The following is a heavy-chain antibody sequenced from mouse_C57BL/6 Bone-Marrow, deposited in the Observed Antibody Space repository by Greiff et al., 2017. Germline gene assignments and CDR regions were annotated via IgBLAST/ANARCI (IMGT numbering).Heavy chain of an antibody. D-gene: IGHD1-1*01. J-gene: IGHJ4*01. CDR2: SRNKANDYTT. Sequence: EVKLMESGGGLVQSGRSLRLSCATSGFTFGDFYMEWVRQAPGKGLEWIAASRNKANDYTTEYRASVKGRFIVSRDTSKSLLYLQMNALRAEDTAIYYCARDIYYYGSYAMDYWGQGTSGTVSS. CDR3: ARDIYYYGSYAMDY. V-gene: IGHV7-1*01. CDR1: GFTFGDFY.